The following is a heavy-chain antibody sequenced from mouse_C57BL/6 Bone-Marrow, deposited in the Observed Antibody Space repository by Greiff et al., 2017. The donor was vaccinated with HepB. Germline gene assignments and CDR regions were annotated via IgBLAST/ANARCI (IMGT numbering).Heavy chain of an antibody. Sequence: QVQLQQPGAELVRPGTSVKLSCKASGYTFTSYWMHWVKQRPGQGLEWIGVIDPSDSYTNYNQKFKGKATLTVDTSSSTAYMQLSSLTSEDSAVYYCARYRKGAYWGQGTLVTVSA. V-gene: IGHV1-59*01. CDR3: ARYRKGAY. J-gene: IGHJ3*01. CDR1: GYTFTSYW. CDR2: IDPSDSYT.